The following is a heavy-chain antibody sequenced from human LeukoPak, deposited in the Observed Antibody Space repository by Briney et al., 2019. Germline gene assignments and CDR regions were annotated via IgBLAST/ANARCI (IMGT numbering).Heavy chain of an antibody. Sequence: KPSETLSLTCTASGGSISSYYWSWVRQPPGKGLEWIGYIYYSGSTNYNPSLKSRVTISVDTSKNQFSLKLSSVTAADTAVYYCARLTTTKTYYFDYWGQGTLVTVSS. J-gene: IGHJ4*02. CDR3: ARLTTTKTYYFDY. D-gene: IGHD4-17*01. CDR1: GGSISSYY. CDR2: IYYSGST. V-gene: IGHV4-59*01.